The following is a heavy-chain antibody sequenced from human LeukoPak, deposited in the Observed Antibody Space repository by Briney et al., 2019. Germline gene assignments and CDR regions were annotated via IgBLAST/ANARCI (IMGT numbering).Heavy chain of an antibody. CDR1: GFTFSSYW. V-gene: IGHV3-7*01. D-gene: IGHD2-15*01. CDR3: ARRIPGLTPHIDY. Sequence: GGSLRLSCAASGFTFSSYWMSWVRQAPGKGLEWVPNRKQEGREKYYVDAVKGRFTISRDNAKNSLYLQMNSLRAEDTAVYYCARRIPGLTPHIDYWGQGTLVTVSS. J-gene: IGHJ4*02. CDR2: RKQEGREK.